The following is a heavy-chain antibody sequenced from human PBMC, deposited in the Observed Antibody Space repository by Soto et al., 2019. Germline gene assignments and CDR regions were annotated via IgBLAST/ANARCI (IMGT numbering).Heavy chain of an antibody. CDR2: IYSGGYT. Sequence: EVQVVESGGGLVQPGGSLRLSCAASGFTVSSNYMSWVRQAPGKGLEWVSVIYSGGYTYYADSVKGRFIISRDNSKNTLYLQMNSLRAEDTAVYYCARVAYGDYIDYWGQGTLVTVSS. V-gene: IGHV3-66*01. CDR1: GFTVSSNY. CDR3: ARVAYGDYIDY. J-gene: IGHJ4*02. D-gene: IGHD4-17*01.